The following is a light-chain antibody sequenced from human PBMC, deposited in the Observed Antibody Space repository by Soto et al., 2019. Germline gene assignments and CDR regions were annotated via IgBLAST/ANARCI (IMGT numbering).Light chain of an antibody. CDR3: QSYDSSLSGSGV. CDR1: SSNIGAGYD. Sequence: VLTQPPSVSGAPGQRVTISCTGSSSNIGAGYDVHWYQQLPGTAPKLLIYGNSNRPSGVPDRFSGSKSGTSASLAITGLQAEDEADYYCQSYDSSLSGSGVFGTGTKVTVL. V-gene: IGLV1-40*01. J-gene: IGLJ1*01. CDR2: GNS.